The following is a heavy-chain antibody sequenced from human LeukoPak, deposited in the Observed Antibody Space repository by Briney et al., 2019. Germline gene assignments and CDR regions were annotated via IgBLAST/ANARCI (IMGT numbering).Heavy chain of an antibody. CDR2: ISHSGST. V-gene: IGHV4-38-2*02. CDR3: ARGTSTVLRYFDWFFDY. CDR1: GYPISSGYY. Sequence: SETLSLTCTVSGYPISSGYYWGWIRQPPGKGLEWIGSISHSGSTYYNPSLKSRVTISLDTSKNQFSLRLSSVTAADTAVYYCARGTSTVLRYFDWFFDYWGQGTLVTVSS. J-gene: IGHJ4*02. D-gene: IGHD3-9*01.